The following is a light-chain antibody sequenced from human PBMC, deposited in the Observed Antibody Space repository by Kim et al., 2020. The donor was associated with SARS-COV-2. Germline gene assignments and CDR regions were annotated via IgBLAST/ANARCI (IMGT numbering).Light chain of an antibody. V-gene: IGKV1-9*01. CDR3: QQLNSFPPV. Sequence: IHLTQSPSSLSASVGDRVTITCRASRGISTYLAWYQQKPGKAPNLLIYDATTLQSGVPSRFSGGGSGTDFTLTISSLQPEDFATYYCQQLNSFPPVFGPGTKVDIK. J-gene: IGKJ3*01. CDR1: RGISTY. CDR2: DAT.